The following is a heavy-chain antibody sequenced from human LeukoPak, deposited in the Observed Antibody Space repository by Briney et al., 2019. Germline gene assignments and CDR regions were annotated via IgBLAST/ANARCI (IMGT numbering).Heavy chain of an antibody. D-gene: IGHD5-18*01. CDR3: ATSPSGYNYGFNY. Sequence: PGGSLRLSCAASGFTFNSYAMHWVRQAPGKGLEWVALISYDGSNKYYTDSVKGRFTISRDNSKNTLYLQMNSLRVEDTAVYYCATSPSGYNYGFNYWGQGTLVTVSS. V-gene: IGHV3-30*14. CDR2: ISYDGSNK. J-gene: IGHJ4*02. CDR1: GFTFNSYA.